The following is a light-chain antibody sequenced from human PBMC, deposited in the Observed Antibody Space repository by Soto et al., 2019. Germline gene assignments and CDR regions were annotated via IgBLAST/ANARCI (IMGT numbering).Light chain of an antibody. Sequence: DLQMTQSPSTLSASVGDRVTITCRASQSIRSWLAWYQQKPGKAPKLLIYKASILESGVPSRFSGGGSGTEFTLTINNLQPDDLATYICQQYKSYSTFGRGTKVDIK. V-gene: IGKV1-5*03. CDR3: QQYKSYST. CDR1: QSIRSW. CDR2: KAS. J-gene: IGKJ1*01.